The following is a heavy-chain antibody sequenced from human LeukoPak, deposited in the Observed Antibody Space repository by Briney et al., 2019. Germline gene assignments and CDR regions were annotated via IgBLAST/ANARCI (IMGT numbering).Heavy chain of an antibody. V-gene: IGHV3-66*01. Sequence: GGSLRLSCAASGLTVSSKYMSWVRQAPGKGLEWVSVVYSSGSTYYADSVKGRFTISRDNSKNTLSLQMNSLRAEDTAVYYCATSLASARAAGYYFDYWGQGTLVTVSS. CDR1: GLTVSSKY. CDR2: VYSSGST. CDR3: ATSLASARAAGYYFDY. J-gene: IGHJ4*02. D-gene: IGHD6-6*01.